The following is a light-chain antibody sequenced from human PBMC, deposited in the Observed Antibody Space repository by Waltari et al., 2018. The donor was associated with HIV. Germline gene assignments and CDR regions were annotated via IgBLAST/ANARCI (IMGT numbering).Light chain of an antibody. Sequence: QSALAQPRSVSGSLGQSVTISCTGTSSVVGVYNYVAWYQQNPGKAPKFIFYDVTKRPSGVPDRFSGSKSGNTASLTISGLQAEDEADYYCCSYAGNYPVLFGGGTKLTVL. J-gene: IGLJ3*02. V-gene: IGLV2-11*01. CDR3: CSYAGNYPVL. CDR2: DVT. CDR1: SSVVGVYNY.